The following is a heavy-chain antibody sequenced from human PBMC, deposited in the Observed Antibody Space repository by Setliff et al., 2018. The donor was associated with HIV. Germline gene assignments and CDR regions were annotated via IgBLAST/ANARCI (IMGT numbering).Heavy chain of an antibody. J-gene: IGHJ4*02. CDR1: GYTFTGYY. CDR2: IIPNSGGT. CDR3: ARESRDIVATSPLDY. D-gene: IGHD5-12*01. Sequence: ASVKVSCKASGYTFTGYYVHWVRQAPGQGLEWMGRIIPNSGGTNYAQKFQGRVTMTRDTSISTAYMELTRLRSDDTAVYYCARESRDIVATSPLDYWGQGTLVTVSS. V-gene: IGHV1-2*06.